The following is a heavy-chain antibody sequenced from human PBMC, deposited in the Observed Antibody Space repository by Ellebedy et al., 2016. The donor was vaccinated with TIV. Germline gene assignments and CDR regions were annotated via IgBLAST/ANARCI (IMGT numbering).Heavy chain of an antibody. Sequence: AASVKVSCKASGGTFSTYGITWVRQAPGQGLEWMGGIIPIFGTANYAQKFQGRVTITADRSASTAYMEVSSLRYEDTAVYYCASDTGGAAAGTDYWGQGSLVTVSS. J-gene: IGHJ4*02. CDR1: GGTFSTYG. V-gene: IGHV1-69*13. CDR2: IIPIFGTA. CDR3: ASDTGGAAAGTDY. D-gene: IGHD6-13*01.